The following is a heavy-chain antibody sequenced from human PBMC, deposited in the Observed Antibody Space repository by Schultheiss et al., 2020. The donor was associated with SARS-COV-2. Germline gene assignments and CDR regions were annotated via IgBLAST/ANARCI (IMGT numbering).Heavy chain of an antibody. D-gene: IGHD3-10*01. Sequence: ETLSLTCTVSGGSISSYYWSWIRQPPGKALEWLAHIFSNDEKSYSTSLKSRLTISKDTSKSQVVLTMTNMDPVDTATYYCARIWFGELFHPDWGQGTLVTVSS. CDR1: GGSISSYYW. J-gene: IGHJ4*02. CDR2: IFSNDEK. CDR3: ARIWFGELFHPD. V-gene: IGHV2-26*01.